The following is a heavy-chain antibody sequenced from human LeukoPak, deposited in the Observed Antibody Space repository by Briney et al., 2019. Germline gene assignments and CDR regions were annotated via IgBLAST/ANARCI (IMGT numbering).Heavy chain of an antibody. Sequence: GGSLRLSCAASGFTFSSYAMSWVRQTPGKGLEWVSAITGSSGDTYNADSVKGRFTISRDNSRTTLFLQMNSLRAEGTAVYYCAKMAPDSSSWYYFDSWGQGTLVTVSS. CDR2: ITGSSGDT. CDR1: GFTFSSYA. D-gene: IGHD6-13*01. J-gene: IGHJ4*02. V-gene: IGHV3-23*01. CDR3: AKMAPDSSSWYYFDS.